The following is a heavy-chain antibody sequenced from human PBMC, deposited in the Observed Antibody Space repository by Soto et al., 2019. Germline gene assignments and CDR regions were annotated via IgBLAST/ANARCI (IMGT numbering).Heavy chain of an antibody. CDR2: IYSGGST. CDR3: ARFVRSCSATTCSTRAAV. J-gene: IGHJ6*02. CDR1: GGFVNSDTHS. Sequence: SETLSLTCTVSGGFVNSDTHSWSWIRQTPGKRLEWIGFIYSGGSTKNPSLRSRVTMSVDASKNQFSLKLRSVIVADTAVYHCARFVRSCSATTCSTRAAVCGQGITVTVSS. V-gene: IGHV4-61*01. D-gene: IGHD2-2*01.